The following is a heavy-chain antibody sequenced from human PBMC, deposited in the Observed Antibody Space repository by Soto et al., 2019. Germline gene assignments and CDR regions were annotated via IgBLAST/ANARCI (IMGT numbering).Heavy chain of an antibody. CDR2: INDRGSI. J-gene: IGHJ2*01. Sequence: QVQLQQWGAGPLRSLETLSPTCGGSGGSFSGYYWAWIPQSPGEGLEWIGEINDRGSINYNPSLKSRVSISVDTSKNHYSLNLRSVTAADTAVYYCARESHDILTGPPWVWYFDLWGRGTLVTVSS. CDR1: GGSFSGYY. CDR3: ARESHDILTGPPWVWYFDL. V-gene: IGHV4-34*01. D-gene: IGHD3-9*01.